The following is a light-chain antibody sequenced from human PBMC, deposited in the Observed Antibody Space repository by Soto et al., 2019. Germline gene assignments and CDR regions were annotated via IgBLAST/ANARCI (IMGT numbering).Light chain of an antibody. Sequence: QCSPTHPPSASWSPGRSGSISCTATSSDVGGYNYVAWYQQHPGKAPELMIYEVNKRPSGVPDRFSVSKSGNTASLTVSGLQAEDEADYYCSSYAGSSNVFGTGTKVTVL. CDR3: SSYAGSSNV. CDR2: EVN. V-gene: IGLV2-8*01. J-gene: IGLJ1*01. CDR1: SSDVGGYNY.